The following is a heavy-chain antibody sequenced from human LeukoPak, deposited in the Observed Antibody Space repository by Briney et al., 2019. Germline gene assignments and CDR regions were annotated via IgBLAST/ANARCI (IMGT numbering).Heavy chain of an antibody. CDR2: ISDSGGSA. V-gene: IGHV3-23*01. D-gene: IGHD5-18*01. CDR3: AKATGYNHGYFDY. Sequence: PGGSLRLSCAASGFTFSSYAMNWVRQPPGKGLEWVSTISDSGGSAYYADSVKGRFTISRDNSRNTLYLQMNSLRAEDTAVYYCAKATGYNHGYFDYWGQGTLLTVSS. J-gene: IGHJ4*02. CDR1: GFTFSSYA.